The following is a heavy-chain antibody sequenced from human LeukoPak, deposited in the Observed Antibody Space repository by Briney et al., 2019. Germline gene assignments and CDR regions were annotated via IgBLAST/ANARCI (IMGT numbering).Heavy chain of an antibody. J-gene: IGHJ4*02. CDR2: IKQDGSEK. Sequence: GSLRLSCAASGFTFSRYWMSWVRQAPGKGLEWVANIKQDGSEKYYVDSVKGRFTIPRDNAKNSLYLQMNSLRAEDTAVYYCARDGWSPDYWGQGTLVTVSS. V-gene: IGHV3-7*01. CDR1: GFTFSRYW. CDR3: ARDGWSPDY.